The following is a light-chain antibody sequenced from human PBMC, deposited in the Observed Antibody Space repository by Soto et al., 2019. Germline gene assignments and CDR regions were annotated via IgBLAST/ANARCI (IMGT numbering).Light chain of an antibody. CDR3: GTWDSRLSDGV. CDR2: DNN. V-gene: IGLV1-51*01. CDR1: SCNIGNNY. Sequence: QSVLTQPPSVSAAPGQKVTISCSGSSCNIGNNYVSWYQQLPGTAPKLLIYDNNKRPSGIPDRFSGSKSGTSATLGITGLQTGDEADYYCGTWDSRLSDGVFGGGTKVTVL. J-gene: IGLJ2*01.